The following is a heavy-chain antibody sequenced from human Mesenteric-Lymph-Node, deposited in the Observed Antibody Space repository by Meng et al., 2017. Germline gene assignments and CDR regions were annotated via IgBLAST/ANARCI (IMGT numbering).Heavy chain of an antibody. Sequence: GESLKISCEASGFTFRNYWMHWVRQTPGKGLVWVSRIKTDGSSASYADSVKGRITISRDNSKNTLYLQMNSLRAEDTAVYYCARDLGGIYHHYGLDVWGQGTSVTVSS. CDR3: ARDLGGIYHHYGLDV. V-gene: IGHV3-74*01. CDR2: IKTDGSSA. J-gene: IGHJ6*02. D-gene: IGHD1-26*01. CDR1: GFTFRNYW.